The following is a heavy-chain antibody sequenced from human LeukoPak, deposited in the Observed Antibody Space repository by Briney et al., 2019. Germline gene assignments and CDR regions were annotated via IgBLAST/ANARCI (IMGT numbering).Heavy chain of an antibody. CDR1: GFTFSSYA. CDR2: ISYDGSNK. D-gene: IGHD3-10*01. J-gene: IGHJ5*02. V-gene: IGHV3-30*04. Sequence: GGSLRLSCAASGFTFSSYAMHWVRQAPGKGLEWVAVISYDGSNKYYGDSVTGRFTISRDDPKHPLYLQMNSLRAEDTAVYYCARDRVLLWFGELFDPWGQGTLVPVSS. CDR3: ARDRVLLWFGELFDP.